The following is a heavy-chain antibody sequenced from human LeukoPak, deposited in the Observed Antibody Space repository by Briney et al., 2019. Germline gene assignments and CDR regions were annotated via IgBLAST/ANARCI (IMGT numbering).Heavy chain of an antibody. CDR1: GYTFTSYD. J-gene: IGHJ4*02. Sequence: ASVKVSCKASGYTFTSYDINWVRQATGQGLEWMGWTNPNSGNTGYAQKFQGRVTMTRNTSISTAYMELSSLRSEDTAVYYCARGKNRLNWNYLSTYYFDYWGQGTLVTVSS. V-gene: IGHV1-8*01. D-gene: IGHD1-7*01. CDR3: ARGKNRLNWNYLSTYYFDY. CDR2: TNPNSGNT.